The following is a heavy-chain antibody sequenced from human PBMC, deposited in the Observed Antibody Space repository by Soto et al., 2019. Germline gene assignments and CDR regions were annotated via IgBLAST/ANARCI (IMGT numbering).Heavy chain of an antibody. Sequence: QVQLVESGGGVVQPGRSLRLSCAASGFTFSSYAMHWVRQAPGKGLEWVAVISYDGSNKYYADSVKGRFTISRDNSKNTLYLQMNRLRAEDTAVYYCARDSTMIGGMDVWGQGTTVTVSS. J-gene: IGHJ6*02. CDR2: ISYDGSNK. CDR1: GFTFSSYA. V-gene: IGHV3-30-3*01. D-gene: IGHD3-22*01. CDR3: ARDSTMIGGMDV.